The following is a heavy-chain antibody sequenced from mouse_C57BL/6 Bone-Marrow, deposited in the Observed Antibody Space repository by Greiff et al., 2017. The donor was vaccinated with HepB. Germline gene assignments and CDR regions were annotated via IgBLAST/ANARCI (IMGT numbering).Heavy chain of an antibody. CDR2: ISNLAYSI. V-gene: IGHV5-15*04. CDR3: ARRGGYYVAFDV. CDR1: GFTFSDYG. J-gene: IGHJ1*03. D-gene: IGHD2-3*01. Sequence: EVKLMESGGGLVQPGGSLKLSCAASGFTFSDYGMAWVRQAPRKGPEWVAFISNLAYSIYYADTVTGRFTISRENAKNTLYLEMSSLRSEDTAMYYCARRGGYYVAFDVWGTGTTVTVSS.